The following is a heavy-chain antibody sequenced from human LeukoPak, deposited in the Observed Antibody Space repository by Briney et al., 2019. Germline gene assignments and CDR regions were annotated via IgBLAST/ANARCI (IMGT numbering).Heavy chain of an antibody. CDR3: PFPGPLIFGNNYYYGMDV. J-gene: IGHJ6*04. D-gene: IGHD3/OR15-3a*01. CDR2: IYYSGST. V-gene: IGHV4-30-4*01. CDR1: GGSISSGDYY. Sequence: SETLSLTCTVSGGSISSGDYYWSWIRQPPGKGLEWIGYIYYSGSTYYNPSLKSRVTISVDTSKNQFSLKLSSVTAADTAVYYCPFPGPLIFGNNYYYGMDVWGKGTTVTVSS.